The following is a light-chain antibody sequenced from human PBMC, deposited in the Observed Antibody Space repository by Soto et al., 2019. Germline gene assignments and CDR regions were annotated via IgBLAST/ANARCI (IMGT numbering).Light chain of an antibody. CDR2: GAS. V-gene: IGKV3-20*01. CDR3: QQYGSSTT. CDR1: QSVPNNY. Sequence: EIVLTQSPGTLSLSPGERATLSCRASQSVPNNYLAWYQQKSGQAPRRLIFGASFRASGVPDRFSGSGSGTDFTLTISRLEPEDFAVYHCQQYGSSTTFGQGT. J-gene: IGKJ1*01.